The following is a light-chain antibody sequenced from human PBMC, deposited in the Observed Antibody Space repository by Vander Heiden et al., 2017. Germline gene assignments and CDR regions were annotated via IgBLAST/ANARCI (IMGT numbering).Light chain of an antibody. CDR3: MQSIQLPLT. CDR2: EVS. CDR1: QSLLHSDGKTY. Sequence: DIVMTQPPPSLSVSPGHPASITCTSSQSLLHSDGKTYLYWYLQKPGQPPQLLVSEVSNRFAGVADRFSGSGSGTDFTLKISRVEAEDVGVYYCMQSIQLPLTFGGGTKVEIK. J-gene: IGKJ4*01. V-gene: IGKV2D-29*01.